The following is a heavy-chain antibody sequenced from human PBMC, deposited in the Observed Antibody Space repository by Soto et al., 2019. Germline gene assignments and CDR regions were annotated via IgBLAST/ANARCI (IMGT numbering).Heavy chain of an antibody. D-gene: IGHD5-12*01. V-gene: IGHV3-66*01. CDR1: GITVITNY. Sequence: EVQLVESGGGLVQPGGSLRLSCAASGITVITNYFSWVRQAPGQGLEWVSGIYSDGSTHYADSVKGRFTISRDNSKDTLYLQMNTLRAEDTGVYYCTRDPTTSTVTDYWGQGTVVTVSS. CDR3: TRDPTTSTVTDY. J-gene: IGHJ4*02. CDR2: IYSDGST.